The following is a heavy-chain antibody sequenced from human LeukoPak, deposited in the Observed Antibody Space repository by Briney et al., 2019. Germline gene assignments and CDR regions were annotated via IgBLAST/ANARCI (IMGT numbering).Heavy chain of an antibody. CDR1: GGSISSGGYS. CDR2: IYHSGST. V-gene: IGHV4-30-2*01. Sequence: SQTLSLTCAVSGGSISSGGYSWSWIRRPPGKGLEWIGYIYHSGSTNYNPSLKSRVTISVDTSKNQFSLKLSSVTAADTAVYYCARVPQGELSHLTYYFDYWGQGTLVTVSS. CDR3: ARVPQGELSHLTYYFDY. D-gene: IGHD3-16*02. J-gene: IGHJ4*02.